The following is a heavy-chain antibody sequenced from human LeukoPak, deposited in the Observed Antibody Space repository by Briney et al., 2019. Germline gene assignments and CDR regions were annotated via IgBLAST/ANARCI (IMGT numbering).Heavy chain of an antibody. D-gene: IGHD3-10*02. CDR3: AKLGVRGVITPIDY. CDR1: GFTFSSYA. V-gene: IGHV3-23*01. Sequence: GGSLRLSWAASGFTFSSYAMSWVRQAPGKGLEWVSAISGSGGSTYYADSVKGRFTISRDNSNNTLYMQMNSLRAEDTAVYYCAKLGVRGVITPIDYWGQGTLVTVSS. CDR2: ISGSGGST. J-gene: IGHJ4*02.